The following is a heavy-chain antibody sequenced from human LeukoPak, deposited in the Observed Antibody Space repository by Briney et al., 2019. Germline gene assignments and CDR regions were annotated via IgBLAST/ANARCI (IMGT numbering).Heavy chain of an antibody. CDR1: GGSFSDYY. CDR3: ARDALPYGSGSYYGWFDY. D-gene: IGHD3-10*01. V-gene: IGHV4-34*01. J-gene: IGHJ4*02. Sequence: PSETLSLTCAVYGGSFSDYYWSWIRQSPGKGLEWIGEINHSGSTYYNPSLKSRVTISVDTSKNQFSLKLSSVTAADTAVYYCARDALPYGSGSYYGWFDYWGQGTLVTVSS. CDR2: INHSGST.